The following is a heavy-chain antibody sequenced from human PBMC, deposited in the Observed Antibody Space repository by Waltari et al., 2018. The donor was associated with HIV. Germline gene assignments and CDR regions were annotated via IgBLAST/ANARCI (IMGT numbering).Heavy chain of an antibody. CDR2: MYYSGNA. CDR3: ARRHYYDTTGYFVPRYYADYGVDV. J-gene: IGHJ6*02. V-gene: IGHV4-39*01. CDR1: GSSITSSNYY. Sequence: QVQLQESGPGLVKPSETLSLTCNFFGSSITSSNYYWAWIRQPPGKGLWWLGSMYYSGNAHYNPSLKSRVTISVDMSKNRCCVKLNAVTAADTAVYYCARRHYYDTTGYFVPRYYADYGVDVWGQGTTVTVSS. D-gene: IGHD3-22*01.